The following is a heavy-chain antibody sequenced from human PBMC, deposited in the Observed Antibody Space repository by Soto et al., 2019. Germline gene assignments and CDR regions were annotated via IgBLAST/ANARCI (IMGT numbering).Heavy chain of an antibody. Sequence: PGGSLRLSCAASGFTFSSYGMHWVRQAPGKGLEWVAVISYDGSNKYYADSVKGRFTISRDNSKNTLYLQMNSLRAEDTAVYYCAKVYYDFWSGSPTDKYYYYYYGMDVWGQGTTVTVSS. J-gene: IGHJ6*02. CDR3: AKVYYDFWSGSPTDKYYYYYYGMDV. CDR1: GFTFSSYG. V-gene: IGHV3-30*18. D-gene: IGHD3-3*01. CDR2: ISYDGSNK.